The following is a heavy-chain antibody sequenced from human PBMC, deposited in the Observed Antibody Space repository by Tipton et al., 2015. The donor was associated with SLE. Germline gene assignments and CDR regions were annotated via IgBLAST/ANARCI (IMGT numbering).Heavy chain of an antibody. V-gene: IGHV4-39*07. CDR2: IYYSGST. CDR3: ARVPLVDDAFDI. J-gene: IGHJ3*02. CDR1: GGSISSSSYY. Sequence: GLVKPSETLSLICTVSGGSISSSSYYWGWIRQSPGKGLEWIGSIYYSGSTRYNPSLKSRVTISVDTPKNQFSPKLSSVTAADSAVYYCARVPLVDDAFDIWGQGTMVTVSS.